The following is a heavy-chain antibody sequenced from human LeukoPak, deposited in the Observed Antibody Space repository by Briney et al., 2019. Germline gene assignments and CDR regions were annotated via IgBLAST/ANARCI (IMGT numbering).Heavy chain of an antibody. CDR2: INPSGGSP. CDR3: ARERVRSGWYGYFDY. V-gene: IGHV1-46*01. CDR1: GYTFTSYY. D-gene: IGHD6-19*01. Sequence: ASVKVSCKASGYTFTSYYIHWVRQVPGQGLEWVGIINPSGGSPTYTQKFQGRVTMTRDTSTSTVYMELSSLRSEDTAVYYCARERVRSGWYGYFDYWGQGTLVTVSS. J-gene: IGHJ4*02.